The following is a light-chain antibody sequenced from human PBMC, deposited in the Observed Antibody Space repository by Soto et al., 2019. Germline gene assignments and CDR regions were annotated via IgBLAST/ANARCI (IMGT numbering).Light chain of an antibody. CDR3: QQRNSYPIT. CDR2: TAS. CDR1: QSISSY. J-gene: IGKJ5*01. V-gene: IGKV1-9*01. Sequence: DIQMTQSPSSLSASVGDRVTITCRASQSISSYLNWYQQKPGKAPNLLSHTASTLQSGVPSRFSGSGSGTEFTLTISSLQPEDFATYYCQQRNSYPITFGQGTRLENK.